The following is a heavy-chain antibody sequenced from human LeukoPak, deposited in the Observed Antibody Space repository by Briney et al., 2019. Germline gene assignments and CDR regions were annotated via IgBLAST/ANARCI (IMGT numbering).Heavy chain of an antibody. CDR3: AKDDNYIRFLS. CDR2: ISSSSITTSSRSR. Sequence: GGSLRLSCAAFGFTFSDYSMIWVRQAPGKGLEWVSYISSSSITTSSRSRYYADSVKGRFTISRGNAENSLYLQMNNLRAEDTAVYYCAKDDNYIRFLSWGQGTLVTVSS. D-gene: IGHD3-16*01. CDR1: GFTFSDYS. V-gene: IGHV3-48*01. J-gene: IGHJ5*02.